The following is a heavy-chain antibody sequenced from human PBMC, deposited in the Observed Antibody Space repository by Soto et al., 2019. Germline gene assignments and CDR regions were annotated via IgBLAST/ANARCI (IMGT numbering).Heavy chain of an antibody. V-gene: IGHV4-31*11. CDR1: GGSISSGGYS. Sequence: SETLSLTCAVSGGSISSGGYSWSWIRQPPGKGLEWIGYIYYSGSTYYNPTIKSRVTKSVDTSKSQFSQKLSSVTAADTSVFFCARDFTDSSGPTLGMGVWGQGTTVTVSS. D-gene: IGHD6-19*01. CDR3: ARDFTDSSGPTLGMGV. CDR2: IYYSGST. J-gene: IGHJ6*02.